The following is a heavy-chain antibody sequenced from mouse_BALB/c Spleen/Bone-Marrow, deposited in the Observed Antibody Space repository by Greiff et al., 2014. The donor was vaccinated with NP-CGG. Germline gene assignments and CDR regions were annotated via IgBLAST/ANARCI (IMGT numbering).Heavy chain of an antibody. CDR2: IDPNTYYT. CDR3: ARYWDAY. D-gene: IGHD4-1*01. V-gene: IGHV1-7*01. Sequence: QVQLQQPRAELAKPGASVKMSCKASGYTFTNYWMHWVKQRPGQGLGWIGYIDPNTYYTRYNQKFKDKATLTADKSSSTAYLQLSSLTSEDSAVYYCARYWDAYWGQGTLVTVSA. CDR1: GYTFTNYW. J-gene: IGHJ3*01.